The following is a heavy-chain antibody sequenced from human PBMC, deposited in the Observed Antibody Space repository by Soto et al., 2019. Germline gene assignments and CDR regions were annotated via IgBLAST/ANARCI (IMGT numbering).Heavy chain of an antibody. CDR2: ISAYNGNT. Sequence: ASVKVSCKASGYTFTSYCISWVRQAPGQGLEWMGWISAYNGNTNYAQKLQGRVTMTTDTSTSTAYMELRSLRSDDTAVYYCARVYCSGGGCYGWFSPWGKETLVTFPS. D-gene: IGHD2-15*01. CDR1: GYTFTSYC. J-gene: IGHJ5*02. V-gene: IGHV1-18*01. CDR3: ARVYCSGGGCYGWFSP.